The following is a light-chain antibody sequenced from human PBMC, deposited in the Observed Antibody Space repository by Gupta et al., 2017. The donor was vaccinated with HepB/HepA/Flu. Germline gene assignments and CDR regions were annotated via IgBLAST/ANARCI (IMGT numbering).Light chain of an antibody. CDR1: LSINSSF. CDR2: GAS. J-gene: IGKJ3*01. Sequence: EIVLTQSPGTLSLSPGKRATLSCRASLSINSSFLAWYQHKPGRAPRLLIFGASRRAPGIPDRFSGSGSGADFTLTINRLEPEDFAVYYCQQGCSLPATFGHGTKVDIK. V-gene: IGKV3-20*01. CDR3: QQGCSLPAT.